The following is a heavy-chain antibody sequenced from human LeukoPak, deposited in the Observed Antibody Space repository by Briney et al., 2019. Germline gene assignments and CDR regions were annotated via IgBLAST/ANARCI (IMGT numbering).Heavy chain of an antibody. CDR3: ARWSRNSLSDFDY. CDR2: ISAYNGNT. J-gene: IGHJ4*02. CDR1: GYTSTSFG. Sequence: ASVKVSCKASGYTSTSFGINWVRQAPGQGLEWMGWISAYNGNTNYAQNLQGRVTMTTDTSTSTAYMELRSLRSDDTAAYYCARWSRNSLSDFDYWGQGTLVTVSS. V-gene: IGHV1-18*01. D-gene: IGHD1-7*01.